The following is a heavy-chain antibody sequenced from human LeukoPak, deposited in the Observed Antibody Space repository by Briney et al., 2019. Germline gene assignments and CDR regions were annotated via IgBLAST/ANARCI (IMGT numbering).Heavy chain of an antibody. D-gene: IGHD2-2*01. CDR2: IIPILGIA. CDR3: ARGGGSTSSVYYFDY. Sequence: SVKVSCKASGGTFSSYAISWVRQAPGQGLEWMGRIIPILGIANYAQKFQGRVAITADKSTSTAYMELSSLRSEDTAVYYCARGGGSTSSVYYFDYWGQGTLVTVSS. J-gene: IGHJ4*02. V-gene: IGHV1-69*04. CDR1: GGTFSSYA.